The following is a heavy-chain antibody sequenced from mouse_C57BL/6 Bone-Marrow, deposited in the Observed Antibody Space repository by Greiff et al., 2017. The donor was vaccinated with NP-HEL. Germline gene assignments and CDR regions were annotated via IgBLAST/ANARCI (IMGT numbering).Heavy chain of an antibody. V-gene: IGHV1-72*01. Sequence: QVQLQQPGAELVKPGASVKLSCKASGYTFTSYLMHWVKQRPGRGLEWIGRIDPNSGGTKYNEKFKSKATLTVDKASSTAYMQLNSLTSGVSAVYYCARYYDGSSSFDYCGQGTTLTVSS. CDR2: IDPNSGGT. D-gene: IGHD1-1*01. CDR3: ARYYDGSSSFDY. J-gene: IGHJ2*01. CDR1: GYTFTSYL.